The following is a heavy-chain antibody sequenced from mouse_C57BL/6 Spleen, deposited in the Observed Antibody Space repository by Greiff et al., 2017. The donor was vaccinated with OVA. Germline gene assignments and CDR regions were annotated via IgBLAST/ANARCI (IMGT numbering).Heavy chain of an antibody. J-gene: IGHJ2*01. V-gene: IGHV14-4*01. CDR2: IDPENGDT. D-gene: IGHD2-1*01. CDR1: GFNIKDDY. CDR3: TTGNYGY. Sequence: VQLQQSGAELVRPGASVKLSCTASGFNIKDDYMHWVQQRPEQGLEWIGWIDPENGDTAYASKFQGKATLTADTSSNTAYLQLSRLTSEDTAVYYCTTGNYGYWGQGTTLTVSS.